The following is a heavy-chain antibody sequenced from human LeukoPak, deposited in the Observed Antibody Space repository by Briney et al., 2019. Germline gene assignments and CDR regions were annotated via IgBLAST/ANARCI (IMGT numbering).Heavy chain of an antibody. CDR1: GGSFSGDF. Sequence: PSETLSLTCAVYGGSFSGDFWSWLRQSPGKGLEWIGEIKHDGSTTYNPSLESRVTMSLDTSTNQISLEMTSVTAADTAVYYCARAKAATSTVDYWGQGTLVIVSS. CDR2: IKHDGST. D-gene: IGHD6-13*01. CDR3: ARAKAATSTVDY. J-gene: IGHJ4*02. V-gene: IGHV4-34*01.